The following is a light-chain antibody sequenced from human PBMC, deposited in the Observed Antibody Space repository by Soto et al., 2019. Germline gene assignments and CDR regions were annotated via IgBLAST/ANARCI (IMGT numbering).Light chain of an antibody. J-gene: IGLJ7*01. CDR1: SSDVGGYEY. Sequence: QSALTQPPSVSGSPRQAVTISCTGSSSDVGGYEYVSWYQQHPGTAPKLMIYDVNKRPSRVSDRFSGSKSGNTASLTISGLQDDDDADYYCCAYAGTYTVFGSGTQLTVL. CDR3: CAYAGTYTV. V-gene: IGLV2-11*01. CDR2: DVN.